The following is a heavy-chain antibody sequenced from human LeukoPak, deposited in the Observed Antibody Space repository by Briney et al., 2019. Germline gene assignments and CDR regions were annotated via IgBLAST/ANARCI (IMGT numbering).Heavy chain of an antibody. CDR1: GGSISSYY. CDR2: VYTSGNA. J-gene: IGHJ3*02. Sequence: SETLSLTCTVSGGSISSYYWSWLRQPAGKGLEWIGRVYTSGNANYNPSLKSRVTMSLDTSKNQFSLKLNSVTAADTAVYYCAGLGGYCTNAVCYNTFDIWGQGTMVTVSS. CDR3: AGLGGYCTNAVCYNTFDI. D-gene: IGHD2-8*01. V-gene: IGHV4-4*07.